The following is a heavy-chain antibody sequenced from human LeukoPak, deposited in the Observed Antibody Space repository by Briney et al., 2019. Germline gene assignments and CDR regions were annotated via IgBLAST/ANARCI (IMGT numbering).Heavy chain of an antibody. Sequence: PSETLSLTCTVSGGSISSNYWSWIRQPPGKGLEWICYINFIGITDQNPSLRSRVTISVDTSKNQFSLRLSSVTAADTAIYYCARYYYGSGSYQFDYWGQGTLVTVSS. J-gene: IGHJ4*02. CDR3: ARYYYGSGSYQFDY. D-gene: IGHD3-10*01. CDR2: INFIGIT. V-gene: IGHV4-59*08. CDR1: GGSISSNY.